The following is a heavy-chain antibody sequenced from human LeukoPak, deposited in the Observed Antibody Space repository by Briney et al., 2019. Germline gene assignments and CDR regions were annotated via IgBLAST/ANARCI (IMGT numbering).Heavy chain of an antibody. J-gene: IGHJ6*02. V-gene: IGHV3-48*03. CDR1: GFTFSSYE. CDR3: ARVGGEGPSYYYYGMDV. Sequence: GGSLRLSCAASGFTFSSYEMNWVRQAPGKGLEWVSYISSSGSTIYYADSVKGRFTISRDNAKNSLYLQMNSLRAEDTAVYYCARVGGEGPSYYYYGMDVWGQGTTVTVSS. D-gene: IGHD2-15*01. CDR2: ISSSGSTI.